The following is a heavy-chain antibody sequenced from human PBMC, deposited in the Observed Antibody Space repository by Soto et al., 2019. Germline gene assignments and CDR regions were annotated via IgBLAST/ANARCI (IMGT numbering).Heavy chain of an antibody. V-gene: IGHV4-34*01. Sequence: NPSETLSLTCAIYGGSFSGFYWSWIRQPPGKGLEWIVEINHSGSSNYNPSLRSRVTMSVDTSKNHFSLNLNSVTAADTAVYYCARGLRGADAVTAGGAYMFYYMDVWGRGTTVTVSS. D-gene: IGHD2-21*02. CDR2: INHSGSS. CDR3: ARGLRGADAVTAGGAYMFYYMDV. CDR1: GGSFSGFY. J-gene: IGHJ6*03.